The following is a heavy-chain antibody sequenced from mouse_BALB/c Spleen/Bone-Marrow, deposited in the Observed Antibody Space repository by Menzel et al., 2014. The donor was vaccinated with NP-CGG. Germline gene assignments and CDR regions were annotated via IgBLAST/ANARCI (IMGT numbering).Heavy chain of an antibody. V-gene: IGHV1-80*01. Sequence: VNVVESGAELVRPGSSVKISCKASGYAFSSYWMNWVKRRPGQGLEWIGQIYPGDGDTNYNGKFKGKATLTADKSSSTAYMQLSSLTSEDSAVYFCARRGYYGSSYYFDYWGQGTTLTVSS. D-gene: IGHD1-1*01. J-gene: IGHJ2*01. CDR2: IYPGDGDT. CDR3: ARRGYYGSSYYFDY. CDR1: GYAFSSYW.